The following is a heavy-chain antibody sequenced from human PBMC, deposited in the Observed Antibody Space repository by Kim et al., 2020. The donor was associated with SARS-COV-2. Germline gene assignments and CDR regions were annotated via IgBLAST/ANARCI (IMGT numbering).Heavy chain of an antibody. CDR3: STPRTWPEGWFDP. J-gene: IGHJ5*02. Sequence: GGSLRLSCAASGFTFSSYVMSWVRQAPGKGLEWVSTISGGGGSTYYADSMRGRFTISRDNSKSTLYLLLNSLRAEDTAMCSCSTPRTWPEGWFDPWAQGTLVTVYS. V-gene: IGHV3-23*01. CDR1: GFTFSSYV. CDR2: ISGGGGST. D-gene: IGHD1-1*01.